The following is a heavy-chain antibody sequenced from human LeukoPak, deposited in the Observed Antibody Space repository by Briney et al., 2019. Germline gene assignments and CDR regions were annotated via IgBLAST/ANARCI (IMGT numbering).Heavy chain of an antibody. CDR3: AREAKGQGGYSETTIRPCDY. CDR2: ISSSSSYI. D-gene: IGHD4-11*01. J-gene: IGHJ4*02. V-gene: IGHV3-21*01. CDR1: GFTFSSYS. Sequence: GGSLRLSCAASGFTFSSYSMNWARQAPGKGLEWVSSISSSSSYIYYADSVKGQFTNPRDNARNSLYLQMNSLRAEDTAVYYCAREAKGQGGYSETTIRPCDYWGQGTLVTVSS.